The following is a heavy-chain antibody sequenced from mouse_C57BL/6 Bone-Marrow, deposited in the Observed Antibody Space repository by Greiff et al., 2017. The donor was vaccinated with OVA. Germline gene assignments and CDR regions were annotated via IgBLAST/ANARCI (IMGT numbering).Heavy chain of an antibody. J-gene: IGHJ3*01. Sequence: EVKLMASGGGLVKPGGSLKLSCAASGFTFSDSGMHWVRQAPEKGLEWVAYISSGSSTIYYADTVKGRFTISRDNAKKTLCMQRTSLRSEETAMYYCARPIYYGNYWFAYWGQGTLVTVSA. CDR2: ISSGSSTI. CDR3: ARPIYYGNYWFAY. D-gene: IGHD2-1*01. V-gene: IGHV5-17*01. CDR1: GFTFSDSG.